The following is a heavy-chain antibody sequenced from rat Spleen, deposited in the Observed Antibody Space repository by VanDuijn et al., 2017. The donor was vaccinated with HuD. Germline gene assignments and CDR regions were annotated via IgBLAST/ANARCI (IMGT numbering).Heavy chain of an antibody. CDR2: INYDGSNP. CDR1: GFTFSNYG. J-gene: IGHJ2*01. V-gene: IGHV5-29*01. Sequence: EVQLVESGGGLVQPGRSLKLSCAASGFTFSNYGMAWVRQASTKGLEWVTTINYDGSNPYYRDSVKGRFTISRDNAKSILYLQMDSLRSEDTATYYCARQWDYWGQGVMVTVSS. CDR3: ARQWDY.